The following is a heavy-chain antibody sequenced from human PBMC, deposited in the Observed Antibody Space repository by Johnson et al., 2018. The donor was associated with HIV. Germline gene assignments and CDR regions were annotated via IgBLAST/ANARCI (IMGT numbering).Heavy chain of an antibody. V-gene: IGHV3-7*01. D-gene: IGHD1-7*01. CDR2: IKQDGTEK. Sequence: VQLVESGGGVVQPGRSLRLSCAASGLTFSSYGMHWVRQAPGKGLEWVANIKQDGTEKYYGDSMRGRFTISRDNAKNSLFLQMNGLRAEDTAVYYCARAPYNWNLGLFDAFDVWGQVTKVTVSA. CDR3: ARAPYNWNLGLFDAFDV. CDR1: GLTFSSYG. J-gene: IGHJ3*01.